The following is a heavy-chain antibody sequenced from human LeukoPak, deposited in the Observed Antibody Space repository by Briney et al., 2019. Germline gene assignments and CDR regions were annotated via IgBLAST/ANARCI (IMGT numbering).Heavy chain of an antibody. CDR3: AKYSHDGSGSYDY. J-gene: IGHJ4*02. CDR2: ISGSGGST. CDR1: GFTFSIYG. Sequence: GGSLRLSCAASGFTFSIYGMSWVRQAPGKGLEWVSAISGSGGSTYYADSVKGRFTISRDNSKNTLYLQMNSLRAEDTAVYYCAKYSHDGSGSYDYWGQGTLVTVSS. D-gene: IGHD3-22*01. V-gene: IGHV3-23*01.